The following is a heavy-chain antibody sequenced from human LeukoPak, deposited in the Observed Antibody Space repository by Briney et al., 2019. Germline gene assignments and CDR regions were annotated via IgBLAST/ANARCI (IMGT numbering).Heavy chain of an antibody. V-gene: IGHV1-18*01. D-gene: IGHD6-13*01. CDR2: ICAYNGNT. CDR3: ARDRYSSSFTNWFDP. J-gene: IGHJ5*02. Sequence: ASVKVSCKASGYTFTSYVISWVRQAPGQGLEWMGCICAYNGNTNYAQKLQGRATMTIDTSTSTAYMELRSLRSDDTAVYYCARDRYSSSFTNWFDPWGQGTLVTVSS. CDR1: GYTFTSYV.